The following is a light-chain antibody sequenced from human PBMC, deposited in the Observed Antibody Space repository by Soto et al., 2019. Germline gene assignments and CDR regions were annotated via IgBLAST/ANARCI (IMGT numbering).Light chain of an antibody. CDR3: QQYNSYPWT. V-gene: IGKV1-5*03. CDR2: KAS. Sequence: DIQMIQSPSTLSASVGDRVTITCRASQSIRSWLAWYQQKPGKAPKLLIYKASSLESGVPSRFSGSGSGTEFTLTISSLQPDDFATYYCQQYNSYPWTFGQGTKVEIK. J-gene: IGKJ1*01. CDR1: QSIRSW.